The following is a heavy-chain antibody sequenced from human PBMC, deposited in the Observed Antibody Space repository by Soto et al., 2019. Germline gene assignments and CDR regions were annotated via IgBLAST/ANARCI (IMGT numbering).Heavy chain of an antibody. CDR3: AKFYGGNSAHTYTIDP. Sequence: EVQLLESGGGLVQPGGSLRLSCAASGFTFSSYAMSWVRQAPGKGLEWVSIISTSGGSTHYADSVKGRFTISRDNSKNTLYLQMNSLRAEDTAIYYCAKFYGGNSAHTYTIDPWGQGTLVTVSS. D-gene: IGHD2-21*02. J-gene: IGHJ5*02. CDR2: ISTSGGST. CDR1: GFTFSSYA. V-gene: IGHV3-23*01.